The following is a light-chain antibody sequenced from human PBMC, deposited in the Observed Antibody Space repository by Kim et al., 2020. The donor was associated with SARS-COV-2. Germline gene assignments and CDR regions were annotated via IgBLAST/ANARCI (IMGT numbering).Light chain of an antibody. CDR3: QQYNTYST. J-gene: IGKJ1*01. CDR1: QSISSW. V-gene: IGKV1-5*03. CDR2: KAS. Sequence: DIQLTQTPSTLSASVGDRVTITCRASQSISSWLAWYQQKPGKAPKLLIYKASTLESGVPSRFSGSGSGTEFTLTISSLQPDDFATYNCQQYNTYSTFGHGTKVYIK.